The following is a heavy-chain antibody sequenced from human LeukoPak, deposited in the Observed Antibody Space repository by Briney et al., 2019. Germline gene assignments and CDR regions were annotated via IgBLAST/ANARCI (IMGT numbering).Heavy chain of an antibody. Sequence: GGSLSLSCAASGCPFAGNAMHWVRQVPGKGLEWVSLILGDGSSTNYADSVKGRFTISRDNSKNSLYMNMNSLRVEDSAWCFFAKDLYNSSRYTSDYGGQGTLVTVSS. CDR2: ILGDGSST. V-gene: IGHV3-43*02. D-gene: IGHD6-13*01. J-gene: IGHJ4*02. CDR3: AKDLYNSSRYTSDY. CDR1: GCPFAGNA.